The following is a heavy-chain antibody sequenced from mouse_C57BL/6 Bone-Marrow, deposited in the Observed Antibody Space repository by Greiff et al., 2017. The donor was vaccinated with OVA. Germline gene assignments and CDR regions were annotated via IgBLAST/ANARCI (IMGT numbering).Heavy chain of an antibody. CDR1: GYSFTDYN. V-gene: IGHV1-39*01. CDR2: INPNYGTT. CDR3: AFYYGSSYRYLDV. Sequence: VQLQQSGPELVKPGASVKISCKASGYSFTDYNMNWVKQSNGKSLEWIGVINPNYGTTSYNQKFKGKATLTVDQSSSTAYMQLNNLTSEDSAVYYCAFYYGSSYRYLDVWGRGTAVTVTS. D-gene: IGHD1-1*01. J-gene: IGHJ1*03.